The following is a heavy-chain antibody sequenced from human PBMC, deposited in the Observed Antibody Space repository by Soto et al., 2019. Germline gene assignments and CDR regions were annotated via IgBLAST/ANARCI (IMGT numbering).Heavy chain of an antibody. CDR1: GFSITNFA. D-gene: IGHD1-26*01. Sequence: AGTLSLTCTASGFSITNFAMSWVRQAPGKGLEWVSGISASGARTYYADSVKGRFTISRDNYKNTMYLQMNSIRAEDTAMYNWAKDPDLLRAFDLWGQGTMVTVSS. CDR2: ISASGART. CDR3: AKDPDLLRAFDL. J-gene: IGHJ3*01. V-gene: IGHV3-23*01.